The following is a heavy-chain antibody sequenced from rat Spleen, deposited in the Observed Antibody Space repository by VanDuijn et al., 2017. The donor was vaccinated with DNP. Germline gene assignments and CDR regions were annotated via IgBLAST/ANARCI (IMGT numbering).Heavy chain of an antibody. V-gene: IGHV5S10*01. D-gene: IGHD4-3*01. CDR3: ATQNSGYDYFDY. Sequence: EVQLVESGGGLVQSGRSLKVSCAASGFTFSDYNMAWVRQAPKRGLEWVATIIYDGIRTYYRDSVKGRFTISRDNTKNTLYLQMDSLRSDDTATYYCATQNSGYDYFDYWGQGVMVTVSS. J-gene: IGHJ2*01. CDR2: IIYDGIRT. CDR1: GFTFSDYN.